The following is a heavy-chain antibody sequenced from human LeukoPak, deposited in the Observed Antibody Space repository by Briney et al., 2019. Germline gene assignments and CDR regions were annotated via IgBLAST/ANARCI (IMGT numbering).Heavy chain of an antibody. V-gene: IGHV3-66*01. Sequence: GRSLRLSCAASGFTFSSYVMHWVRQAPGKGLEWVSVIYSGGSTYYADSVKGRFTISRDNSKNTLYLQMNSLRAEDTAVYYCARAVGANDYWGQGTLVTVSS. CDR1: GFTFSSYV. J-gene: IGHJ4*02. D-gene: IGHD1-26*01. CDR2: IYSGGST. CDR3: ARAVGANDY.